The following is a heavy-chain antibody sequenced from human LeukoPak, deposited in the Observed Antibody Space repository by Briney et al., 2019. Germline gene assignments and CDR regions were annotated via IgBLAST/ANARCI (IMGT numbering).Heavy chain of an antibody. D-gene: IGHD2-2*01. CDR2: ITSRESTI. CDR3: AREGRCSSTSCYATYYYMDV. CDR1: GFTFSDYY. V-gene: IGHV3-11*01. Sequence: GGSLRLSCAASGFTFSDYYMNWIRQAPGKGLEWVSYITSRESTIYYADSVKGRFTISRDNAKNSLYLQMNSLRAEDTAVYYCAREGRCSSTSCYATYYYMDVWGKGTTVTVSS. J-gene: IGHJ6*03.